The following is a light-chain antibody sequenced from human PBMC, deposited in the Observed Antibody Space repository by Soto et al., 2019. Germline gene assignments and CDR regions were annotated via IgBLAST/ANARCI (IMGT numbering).Light chain of an antibody. CDR1: QSVSSN. V-gene: IGKV3-15*01. J-gene: IGKJ1*01. Sequence: ERVMTQSPATLSVSPGERATLSCRASQSVSSNLAWYQQKPGQAPRLLIYDASTRATGIPARFSGSGSGTEFTLTISSLQSEDVAVYYCQQYNKWPPWTFGQGTKVEVK. CDR2: DAS. CDR3: QQYNKWPPWT.